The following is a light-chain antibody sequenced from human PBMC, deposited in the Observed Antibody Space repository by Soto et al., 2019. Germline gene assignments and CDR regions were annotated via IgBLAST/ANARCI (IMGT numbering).Light chain of an antibody. J-gene: IGKJ4*01. Sequence: EIVMTQSPATLSVSPGERATLSCRASQSVRSSYFAWYQQKPGQAPRVLIFGVSTRAPGVPDRFSGSGSGTDFTLTISRLEPEDFALYYCQQYGNSPLTFGGGTKVDIK. CDR1: QSVRSSY. CDR3: QQYGNSPLT. V-gene: IGKV3-20*01. CDR2: GVS.